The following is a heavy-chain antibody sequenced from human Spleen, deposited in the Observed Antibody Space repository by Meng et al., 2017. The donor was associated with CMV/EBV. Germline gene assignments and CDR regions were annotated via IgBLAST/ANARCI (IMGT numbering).Heavy chain of an antibody. CDR2: IRSKAYGGTT. CDR1: GFTFGDYA. V-gene: IGHV3-49*04. CDR3: ARDGGGDYLYGMDV. Sequence: GESLKISCTASGFTFGDYAMSWVRQAPGKGLEWVGFIRSKAYGGTTEYAASVKGRFTISRDNAKNSLYLQMNSLRAEDTAVYYCARDGGGDYLYGMDVWGQGTTVTVSS. J-gene: IGHJ6*02. D-gene: IGHD2-21*02.